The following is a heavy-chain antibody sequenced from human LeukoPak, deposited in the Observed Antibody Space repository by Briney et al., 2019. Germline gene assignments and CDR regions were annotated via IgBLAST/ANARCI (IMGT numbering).Heavy chain of an antibody. CDR2: ISWNSGSI. V-gene: IGHV3-9*03. CDR1: GFTFDDCA. D-gene: IGHD3-22*01. Sequence: GGSLRLSCAASGFTFDDCAMHWVRQAPGKGLEWVSGISWNSGSIGYADSVKGRFTISRDNAKNSLYLQMSSLRPEDMALYYCAKAPRPYYYDSSGYYDYFDYWGQGTLVTVSS. J-gene: IGHJ4*02. CDR3: AKAPRPYYYDSSGYYDYFDY.